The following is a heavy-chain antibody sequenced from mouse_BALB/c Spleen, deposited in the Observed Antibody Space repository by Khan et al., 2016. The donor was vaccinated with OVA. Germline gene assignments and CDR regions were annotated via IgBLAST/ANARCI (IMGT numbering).Heavy chain of an antibody. Sequence: VQLQQSGTVLARPGASVKMSCKASGYSFTSYLIHWVKQRPGQGLEWIGDIYPGNSDTTYNQKFKDKAKLTAGTSANTAYMELSSLKNEDSAVYCCARGGYSSFAYWGQGTLVTVSA. CDR1: GYSFTSYL. J-gene: IGHJ3*01. CDR2: IYPGNSDT. D-gene: IGHD1-3*01. V-gene: IGHV1-5*01. CDR3: ARGGYSSFAY.